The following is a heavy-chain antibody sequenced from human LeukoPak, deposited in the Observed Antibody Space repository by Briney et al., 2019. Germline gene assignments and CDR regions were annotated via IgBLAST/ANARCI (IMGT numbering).Heavy chain of an antibody. V-gene: IGHV4-61*01. CDR1: GGSASSGSYY. D-gene: IGHD3-3*01. CDR3: ASSRFYDFWSGRPTYNWFDP. Sequence: SETLSLTCTVSGGSASSGSYYWSWIRQPPGKGLEWIGYIYYSGSTNYNPSLKSRVTRSVDTAKNQFSLKLSSVTAADTAVYYCASSRFYDFWSGRPTYNWFDPWGQGTLVTVSS. J-gene: IGHJ5*02. CDR2: IYYSGST.